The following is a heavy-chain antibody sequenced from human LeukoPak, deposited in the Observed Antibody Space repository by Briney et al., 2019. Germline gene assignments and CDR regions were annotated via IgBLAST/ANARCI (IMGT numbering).Heavy chain of an antibody. CDR1: GFTFSSYG. CDR2: ISYDGSNK. D-gene: IGHD6-19*01. Sequence: PGGSLRLSCAASGFTFSSYGMHWVRQAPGKGLEWVAVISYDGSNKYYADSVKGRFTISRDTSKNTLYLQMNSLRAEDTAVYYCASRSGWAGDDYWGQGTLVTVSS. J-gene: IGHJ4*02. V-gene: IGHV3-30*03. CDR3: ASRSGWAGDDY.